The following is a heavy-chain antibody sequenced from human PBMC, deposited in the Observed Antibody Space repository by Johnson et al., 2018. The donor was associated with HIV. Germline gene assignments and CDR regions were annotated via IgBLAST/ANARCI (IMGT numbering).Heavy chain of an antibody. CDR3: AKDDNLGVWYSDAFDV. J-gene: IGHJ3*01. Sequence: QVQLVESGGGVVQPGGSLRLSCAASGFTFADYGMHWVRQPQGKGLEWVAFIAHDESITHYADSVKGRFTMSRDNSKNTLYLHMKSLRPEDTSIYYCAKDDNLGVWYSDAFDVWGQGTVVTVSS. CDR2: IAHDESIT. CDR1: GFTFADYG. V-gene: IGHV3-30*02. D-gene: IGHD6-19*01.